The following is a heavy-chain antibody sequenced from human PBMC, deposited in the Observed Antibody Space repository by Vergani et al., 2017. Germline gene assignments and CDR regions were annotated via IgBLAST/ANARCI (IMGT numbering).Heavy chain of an antibody. J-gene: IGHJ6*03. D-gene: IGHD6-19*01. CDR1: GFTFSSYA. V-gene: IGHV3-30-3*01. CDR3: AREGWLGINYYYYYMDV. CDR2: ISYDGSNK. Sequence: QVQLVESGGGVVQPGRSLRLSCAASGFTFSSYAMHWVRQAPGKGLEWVAVISYDGSNKYYAASVKGRFTISRDNSKNTLYLQMNSLRAEDTAVYYCAREGWLGINYYYYYMDVWGKGTTVTVSS.